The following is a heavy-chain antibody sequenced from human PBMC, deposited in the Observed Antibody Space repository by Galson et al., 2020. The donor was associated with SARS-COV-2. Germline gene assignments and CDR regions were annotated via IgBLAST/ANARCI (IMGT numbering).Heavy chain of an antibody. J-gene: IGHJ6*03. CDR1: GFTFSTYG. CDR3: AREPNEYWGTGYYMDV. V-gene: IGHV3-48*01. Sequence: GGSLRLSCAASGFTFSTYGMHWVRQAPGKGLEWVSFISSSSTTIYYADSVKGRFTISRDNGKNSLYLQMNSLRVEDTAVYYFAREPNEYWGTGYYMDVWGKGTTVTVSS. D-gene: IGHD2-8*02. CDR2: ISSSSTTI.